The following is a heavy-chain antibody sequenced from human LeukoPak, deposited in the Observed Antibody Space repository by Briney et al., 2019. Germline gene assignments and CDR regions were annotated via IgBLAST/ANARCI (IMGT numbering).Heavy chain of an antibody. Sequence: PGGSLRLSCAASGFSFSSFAMTWVRQAPGKGLEWVSTIRSNGATAYNADSMKGRFTISRDNSKNTVYLQMNSLRVEDTAIYYCARGQEFDDGVFDSWGQGTLVTVSS. CDR1: GFSFSSFA. CDR3: ARGQEFDDGVFDS. D-gene: IGHD1-1*01. V-gene: IGHV3-23*01. J-gene: IGHJ4*02. CDR2: IRSNGATA.